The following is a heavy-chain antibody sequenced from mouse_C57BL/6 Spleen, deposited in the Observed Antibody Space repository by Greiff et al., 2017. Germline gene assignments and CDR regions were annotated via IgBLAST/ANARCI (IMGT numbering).Heavy chain of an antibody. CDR3: ASPTTAGYFDV. V-gene: IGHV1-82*01. CDR1: GYAFSSSW. Sequence: VQLQQSGPELVKPGASVKISCKASGYAFSSSWMNWVKQRPGKGLEWIGRIYPGDGDTNYNGKFKGKATLTADKSSSTAYMQLSSLTSEDSAVYFCASPTTAGYFDVWGTGTTVTVSS. J-gene: IGHJ1*03. CDR2: IYPGDGDT. D-gene: IGHD1-2*01.